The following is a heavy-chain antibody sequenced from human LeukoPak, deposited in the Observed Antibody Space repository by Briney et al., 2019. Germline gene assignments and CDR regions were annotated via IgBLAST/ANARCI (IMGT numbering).Heavy chain of an antibody. CDR2: INHSGST. V-gene: IGHV4-34*01. Sequence: PSETLSLTCAVYGGSFSGYYWSWIRQPPGKGLEWIGEINHSGSTNYNPSLKSRVTISVDTSKNQFSLKLSSVTAADTAVYYCARQRLLWFGELLYYFDYWGQGTLVTVSS. CDR3: ARQRLLWFGELLYYFDY. D-gene: IGHD3-10*01. J-gene: IGHJ4*02. CDR1: GGSFSGYY.